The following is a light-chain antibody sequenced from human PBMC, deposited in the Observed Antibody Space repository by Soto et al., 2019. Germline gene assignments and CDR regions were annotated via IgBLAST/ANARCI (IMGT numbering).Light chain of an antibody. Sequence: QSVLTQPASVSGSPGQSITISCTGTRRDVGGYNYVSWYQQYPGKSPKLLIYEVTHRPSGVSNRFSGSKSGNTASLTISGLQAEDEADYYCSSYTISITLPFVSGTGTQLTVL. CDR3: SSYTISITLPFV. J-gene: IGLJ1*01. CDR2: EVT. CDR1: RRDVGGYNY. V-gene: IGLV2-14*01.